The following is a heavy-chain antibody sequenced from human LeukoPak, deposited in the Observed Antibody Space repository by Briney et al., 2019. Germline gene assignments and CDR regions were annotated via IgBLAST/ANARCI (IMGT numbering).Heavy chain of an antibody. J-gene: IGHJ6*03. D-gene: IGHD3-10*01. CDR3: ARRHGSGSYLRVSYYMDV. Sequence: GGSLRLSCAASGFTFSSYSMNWVRQAPGKGLEWVSYISSSSSTIYYADSVKGRFTISRDNAKNSLYLQMNGLRAEDTAVYYCARRHGSGSYLRVSYYMDVWGKGTTVTVSS. V-gene: IGHV3-48*01. CDR1: GFTFSSYS. CDR2: ISSSSSTI.